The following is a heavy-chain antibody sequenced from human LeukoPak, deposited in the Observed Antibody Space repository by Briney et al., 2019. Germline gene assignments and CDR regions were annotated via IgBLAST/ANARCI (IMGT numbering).Heavy chain of an antibody. CDR3: TRGRGSYYYDSSGRSRNWFDP. Sequence: SETLSLTCAVYGGSFSGYYWSWIRQPPGKGLEWIGEINHSGSTNYNPSLKSRVTISVDTSKNQFSLKLSSVTAADTAVYYCTRGRGSYYYDSSGRSRNWFDPWGQGTLVTVSS. J-gene: IGHJ5*02. D-gene: IGHD3-22*01. CDR1: GGSFSGYY. CDR2: INHSGST. V-gene: IGHV4-34*01.